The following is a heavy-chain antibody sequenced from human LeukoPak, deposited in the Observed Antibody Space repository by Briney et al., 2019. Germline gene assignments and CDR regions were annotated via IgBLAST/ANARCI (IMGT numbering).Heavy chain of an antibody. D-gene: IGHD5-18*01. CDR3: ASGYNYGEI. CDR1: GGSITSYY. J-gene: IGHJ3*02. Sequence: SETLSLTCTVSGGSITSYYWSWLRQPPGKGLEWIGYIYYSGSTNYNPSLESRVTISVDTSKNQFSLKLNSVTAADTAVYYCASGYNYGEIWGQGTVVTVSS. V-gene: IGHV4-59*01. CDR2: IYYSGST.